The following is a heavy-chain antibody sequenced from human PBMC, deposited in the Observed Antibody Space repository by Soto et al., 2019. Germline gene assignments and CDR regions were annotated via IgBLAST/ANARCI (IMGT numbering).Heavy chain of an antibody. CDR1: GGPISSSSYY. Sequence: PSETLSLTCTVSGGPISSSSYYWGWIRQPPGKGLEWIGSIYYSGSTYYNPSLKSRVTISVDTSKNQFSLKLSSVTAADTAVYYCARLRLGILTGYATKHFDYWGQGTLVTVSS. J-gene: IGHJ4*02. CDR3: ARLRLGILTGYATKHFDY. CDR2: IYYSGST. V-gene: IGHV4-39*01. D-gene: IGHD3-9*01.